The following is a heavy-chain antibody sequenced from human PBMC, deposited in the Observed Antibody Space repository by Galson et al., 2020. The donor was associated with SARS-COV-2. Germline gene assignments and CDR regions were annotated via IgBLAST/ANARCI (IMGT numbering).Heavy chain of an antibody. CDR1: GGSISSYY. CDR2: IYYSGNT. CDR3: ASAYSSSWYWYFDP. J-gene: IGHJ2*01. D-gene: IGHD6-13*01. Sequence: TLSLTCTVSGGSISSYYWSWIRQPTGKGLEWNGYIYYSGNTNYNPSLKSRITISVDTSKNQFSLKLSSVTAAATAVYYCASAYSSSWYWYFDPWARGTLVTVSS. V-gene: IGHV4-59*01.